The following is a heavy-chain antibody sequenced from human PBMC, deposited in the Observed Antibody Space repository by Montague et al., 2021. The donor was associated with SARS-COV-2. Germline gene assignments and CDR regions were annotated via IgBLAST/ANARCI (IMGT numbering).Heavy chain of an antibody. J-gene: IGHJ5*02. CDR1: GDSISNNY. CDR2: IYYSGRT. V-gene: IGHV4-59*01. Sequence: SETLSLTCTVSGDSISNNYWSWIRQPPGKGLEWIGYIYYSGRTNYNSSLKSRVTISVDTSKNQVSLKLSSVTAADTAVYYCAREPPYYDSSGQFDPWGQGVLVTVSS. CDR3: AREPPYYDSSGQFDP. D-gene: IGHD3-22*01.